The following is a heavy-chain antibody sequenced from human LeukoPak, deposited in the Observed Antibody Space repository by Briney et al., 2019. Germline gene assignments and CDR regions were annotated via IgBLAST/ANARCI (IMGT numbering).Heavy chain of an antibody. D-gene: IGHD6-19*01. Sequence: AGSLRLSCAASGFTFSSYAMSWVRQAPGKGLEWVSAISGSGGSTYYADSVKGRFTISRDNSKNTLYLQMNSLRAEDTAVYYCAKDRRIAVAQGAFDIWGQGTMVTVSS. J-gene: IGHJ3*02. CDR3: AKDRRIAVAQGAFDI. CDR1: GFTFSSYA. CDR2: ISGSGGST. V-gene: IGHV3-23*01.